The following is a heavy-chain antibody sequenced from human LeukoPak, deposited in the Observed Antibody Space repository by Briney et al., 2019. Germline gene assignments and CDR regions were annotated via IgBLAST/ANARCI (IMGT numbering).Heavy chain of an antibody. Sequence: SETLSLTCGVSGTSFTSYYWSWIRQTPGKGLEWIGSIYYSGSTYHNASLKSRVTISADTSKNQFSLKLSSVTAADTAVYYCARPLSGSSSWHGDAFDIWGQGTMVTVSS. V-gene: IGHV4-39*01. CDR3: ARPLSGSSSWHGDAFDI. J-gene: IGHJ3*02. D-gene: IGHD6-13*01. CDR2: IYYSGST. CDR1: GTSFTSYY.